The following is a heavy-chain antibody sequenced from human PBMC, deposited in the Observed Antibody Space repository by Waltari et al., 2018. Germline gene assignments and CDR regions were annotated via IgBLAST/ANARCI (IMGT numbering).Heavy chain of an antibody. Sequence: EILVVESGGGLVQPVGSLRLSCAASGFTFSSYSMTWVRQAPGKGLEWVSYIRATRSSIYYADSVKGRLTISRDNAQNSLYLQMNSLRDEDTALYYGARLGVSHFDYWGQGTLVTVSS. V-gene: IGHV3-48*02. CDR2: IRATRSSI. CDR3: ARLGVSHFDY. CDR1: GFTFSSYS. D-gene: IGHD3-16*01. J-gene: IGHJ4*02.